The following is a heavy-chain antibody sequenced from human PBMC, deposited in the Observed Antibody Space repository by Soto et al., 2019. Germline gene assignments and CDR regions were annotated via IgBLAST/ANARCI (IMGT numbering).Heavy chain of an antibody. D-gene: IGHD6-6*01. CDR3: AKGGASSSSPFGDY. CDR2: VSGSGGNT. V-gene: IGHV3-23*01. Sequence: GGSLRLSFAASGLSFSSYAMSWVRQAPVKGLEWVSVVSGSGGNTYYAESVKGRFTISRDNSQNKLFLQMNSLRAEDTAVYYCAKGGASSSSPFGDYRGQGAMVTVAS. J-gene: IGHJ4*02. CDR1: GLSFSSYA.